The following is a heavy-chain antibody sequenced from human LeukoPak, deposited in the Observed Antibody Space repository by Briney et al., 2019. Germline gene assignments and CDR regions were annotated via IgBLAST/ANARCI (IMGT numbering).Heavy chain of an antibody. CDR2: IWYDGSNK. Sequence: GGSLRLSRAASGFTFSSYGMHWVRQAPGKGLEWVAVIWYDGSNKYYADSVKGRFTISRDNSENTLYLQMNSLRAEDTAVYYCAKDSGTYYYYYMDVWGKGTTVTVSS. CDR3: AKDSGTYYYYYMDV. J-gene: IGHJ6*03. V-gene: IGHV3-33*06. CDR1: GFTFSSYG. D-gene: IGHD1-1*01.